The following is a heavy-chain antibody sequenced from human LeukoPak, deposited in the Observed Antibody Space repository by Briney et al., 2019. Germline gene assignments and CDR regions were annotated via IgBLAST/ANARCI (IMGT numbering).Heavy chain of an antibody. D-gene: IGHD3-9*01. CDR2: IHSSGTT. Sequence: SQTLSLTCTVSDDSIRSPTYYWSWIRQPAGKGLEWIGRIHSSGTTNYSPSLKSRITMSLDTSKNQFSLKLSSVTAADTAVYYCARDFDSPLAFDIWGQGTMVTVSS. CDR3: ARDFDSPLAFDI. CDR1: DDSIRSPTYY. V-gene: IGHV4-61*02. J-gene: IGHJ3*02.